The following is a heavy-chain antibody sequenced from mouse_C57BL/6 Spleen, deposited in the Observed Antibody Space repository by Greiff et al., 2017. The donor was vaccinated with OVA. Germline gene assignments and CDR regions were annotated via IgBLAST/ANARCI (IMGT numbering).Heavy chain of an antibody. V-gene: IGHV1-53*01. CDR3: SREGFTTVVDDYYAMDY. CDR1: GYTFTSYW. Sequence: VQLQQPGTELVKPGASVKLSCKASGYTFTSYWMHWVKQRPGHGLEWIGNINPSNGGTNYNEKFKSQATLTVDISSSTSYMQLSILTSEDSAVYYCSREGFTTVVDDYYAMDYWGQGTSVTVSS. D-gene: IGHD1-1*01. CDR2: INPSNGGT. J-gene: IGHJ4*01.